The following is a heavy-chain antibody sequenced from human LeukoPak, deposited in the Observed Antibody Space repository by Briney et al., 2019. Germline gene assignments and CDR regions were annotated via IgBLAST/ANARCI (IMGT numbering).Heavy chain of an antibody. V-gene: IGHV3-21*01. CDR2: ISSSSSYI. D-gene: IGHD4-17*01. J-gene: IGHJ5*02. CDR1: GFTFSSYS. CDR3: AREDYGDYGWFDP. Sequence: GGSLRLSCAASGFTFSSYSMNWVRQAPGKGLEWVSSISSSSSYIYYADSVKGRFTISRDNAKNSLYPQMNSLRAEDTAVYYCAREDYGDYGWFDPWGQGTLVTVSS.